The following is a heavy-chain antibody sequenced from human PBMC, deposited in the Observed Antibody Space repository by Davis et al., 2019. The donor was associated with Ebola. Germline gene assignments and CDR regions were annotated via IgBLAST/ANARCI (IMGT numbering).Heavy chain of an antibody. CDR2: IDPSDSYT. V-gene: IGHV5-10-1*01. CDR3: ARQRGCSSTSCYEWFDP. J-gene: IGHJ5*02. D-gene: IGHD2-2*01. Sequence: GGSLRLSCKGSGYSFTSYWISWVRQLPGKGLEWMGRIDPSDSYTNYSPSFQGHVTIPADKSISTAYLQWSSLKASDTAMYYCARQRGCSSTSCYEWFDPWGQGTLVTASS. CDR1: GYSFTSYW.